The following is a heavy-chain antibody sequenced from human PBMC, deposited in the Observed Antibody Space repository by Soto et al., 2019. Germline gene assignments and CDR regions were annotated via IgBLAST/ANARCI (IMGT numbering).Heavy chain of an antibody. D-gene: IGHD6-6*01. CDR1: GYTFTSYA. Sequence: QVQLVQSGAEEKKPGASVKVSCKASGYTFTSYAMHWVRQAPGQRLEWMAWINAGNGNTKYSQKFQGRVTINRDTSASTAYRELSSLRSEDTAVYYCARAPGGSSSFVDYWGQGTLVTVSS. CDR3: ARAPGGSSSFVDY. V-gene: IGHV1-3*05. J-gene: IGHJ4*02. CDR2: INAGNGNT.